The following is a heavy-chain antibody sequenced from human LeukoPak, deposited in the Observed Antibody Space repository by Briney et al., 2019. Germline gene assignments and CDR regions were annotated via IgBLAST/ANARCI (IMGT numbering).Heavy chain of an antibody. D-gene: IGHD6-19*01. J-gene: IGHJ6*02. CDR3: ARDLAVAGVYYYYYYGMDA. V-gene: IGHV1-2*02. CDR2: INPNSGGT. Sequence: ASVKVSCKASGYTFTGYYMHWVRQAPGQGLEWMGWINPNSGGTNYAQKFQGRVTMTRDTSISTAYMELSRLRSDDTAVYYCARDLAVAGVYYYYYYGMDAWGQGTTVTVSS. CDR1: GYTFTGYY.